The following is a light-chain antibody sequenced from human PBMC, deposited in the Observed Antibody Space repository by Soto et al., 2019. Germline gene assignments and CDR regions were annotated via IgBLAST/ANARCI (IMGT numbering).Light chain of an antibody. V-gene: IGKV3D-20*02. J-gene: IGKJ5*01. CDR2: GAS. CDR1: QSVSNNY. Sequence: EIVLTQSPGTLSLSPGERATLSCRASQSVSNNYLAWYQQKPGQAPRLLIYGASNRATGIPDRFSGSGSGTDLTLTISSLEPEDAAVYYCQQRSNWPPITFGQGTRLEIK. CDR3: QQRSNWPPIT.